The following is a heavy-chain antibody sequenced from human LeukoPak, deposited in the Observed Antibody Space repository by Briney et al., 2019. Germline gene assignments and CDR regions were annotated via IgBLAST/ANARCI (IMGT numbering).Heavy chain of an antibody. V-gene: IGHV3-74*01. CDR2: INSDGINT. J-gene: IGHJ5*02. CDR3: ARVSRPYGSGTYNWFDP. CDR1: GFTFSNYW. Sequence: GGSLRLSCVASGFTFSNYWMHWVRQAPGKGLVWVSRINSDGINTSYADSVKGRFTISRDNAKNSLYLQMNSLRAEDTAVYYCARVSRPYGSGTYNWFDPWGQGTLVTVSS. D-gene: IGHD3-10*01.